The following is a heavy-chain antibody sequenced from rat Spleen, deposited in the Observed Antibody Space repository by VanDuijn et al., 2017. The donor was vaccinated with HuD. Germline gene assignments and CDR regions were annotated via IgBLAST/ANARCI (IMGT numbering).Heavy chain of an antibody. D-gene: IGHD1-2*01. J-gene: IGHJ4*01. Sequence: EVQLVETGGGLVQPGESLKLSCVASGFTFSSYWIYWIRQAPGEGLEWVSSISPDGGSTYYPDSVKGRFTISRDNAENTVYLQMNSLRSEDTATYYCGKDMNYYSTYPFYVMGAWGQGTSVTVSS. V-gene: IGHV5-58*01. CDR3: GKDMNYYSTYPFYVMGA. CDR2: ISPDGGST. CDR1: GFTFSSYW.